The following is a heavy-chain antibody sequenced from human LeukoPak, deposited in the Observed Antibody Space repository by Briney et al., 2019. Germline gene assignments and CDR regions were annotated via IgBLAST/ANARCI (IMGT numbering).Heavy chain of an antibody. CDR3: ARDGWGYCSSTSCSGDY. J-gene: IGHJ4*02. V-gene: IGHV1-2*02. CDR1: GFTFIAYY. D-gene: IGHD2-2*01. Sequence: ASVKVSCKTSGFTFIAYYMHWIRQAPGQGLEWMGWINPSSGGTNYAQKFQGRVTMTRDTSISTAYMELSRLRSDDTAVYYCARDGWGYCSSTSCSGDYWGQGTLVTVSS. CDR2: INPSSGGT.